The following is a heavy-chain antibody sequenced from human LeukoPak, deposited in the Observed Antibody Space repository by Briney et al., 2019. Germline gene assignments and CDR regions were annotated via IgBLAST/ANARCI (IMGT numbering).Heavy chain of an antibody. CDR3: ARDQRFAFDY. Sequence: QPGRSLRLSCAASGFTFTDYPMNWVRQAPGRGLEWVANIRTSAASAYNTNYADSVQGRVIISRDDAKKTLYLHMNGLRDDDTAVYYCARDQRFAFDYWGQGILVTVSS. CDR1: GFTFTDYP. V-gene: IGHV3-48*02. D-gene: IGHD3-16*01. J-gene: IGHJ4*02. CDR2: IRTSAASAYNT.